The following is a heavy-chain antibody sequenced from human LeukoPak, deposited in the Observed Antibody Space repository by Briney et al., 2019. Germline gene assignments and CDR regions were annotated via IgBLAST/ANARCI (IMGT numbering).Heavy chain of an antibody. Sequence: SETLSLTCAVSGGSISSTNWWSWVRQPPGKGLEWIGDIYHSGSTNYNPSLKSRVTISVDNSKNQFSLRLSSVTAADTAVYYCARGPLGYDILTGRPYYFDYWGQGTLVTVSS. CDR3: ARGPLGYDILTGRPYYFDY. J-gene: IGHJ4*02. CDR2: IYHSGST. V-gene: IGHV4-4*02. CDR1: GGSISSTNW. D-gene: IGHD3-9*01.